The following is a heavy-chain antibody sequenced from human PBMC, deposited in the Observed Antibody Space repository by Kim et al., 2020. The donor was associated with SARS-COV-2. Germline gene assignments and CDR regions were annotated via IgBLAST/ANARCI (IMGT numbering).Heavy chain of an antibody. CDR1: GFTFSSYA. J-gene: IGHJ6*02. Sequence: GGSLRLSCAASGFTFSSYAMSWVRQAPGKGLEWVSAISGSGGSTYYADSVKGRFTISRDNSKNTLYLQMNSLRAEDTAVYYCAKDSYCGGDCFRPPYYYYGMDVWGQGTTVTVSS. D-gene: IGHD2-21*02. V-gene: IGHV3-23*01. CDR2: ISGSGGST. CDR3: AKDSYCGGDCFRPPYYYYGMDV.